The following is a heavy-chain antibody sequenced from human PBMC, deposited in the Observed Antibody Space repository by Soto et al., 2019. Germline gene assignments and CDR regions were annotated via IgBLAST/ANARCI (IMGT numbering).Heavy chain of an antibody. Sequence: GASVKVSCKASGYTFTGYYMHWVRQAPGQGLEWMGWINPNSGGTNYAQKFQGWATMTRDTSISTAYMELSRLRSDDTAVYYCARGNYDILTGYYSSFDYWGQGTLVTVSS. CDR1: GYTFTGYY. D-gene: IGHD3-9*01. V-gene: IGHV1-2*04. J-gene: IGHJ4*02. CDR2: INPNSGGT. CDR3: ARGNYDILTGYYSSFDY.